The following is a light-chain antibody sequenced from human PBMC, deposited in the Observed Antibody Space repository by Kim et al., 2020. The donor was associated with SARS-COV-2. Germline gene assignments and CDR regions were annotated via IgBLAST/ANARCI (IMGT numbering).Light chain of an antibody. CDR3: HQRSAWPLT. CDR2: DAY. CDR1: QSISQF. V-gene: IGKV3-11*01. Sequence: EVVLTQSPATLSLSPGERATLFCRASQSISQFLAWYQQRPGQAPRPLIYDAYNRDPGIPARFSGSGSGTDFTLTISSLEPDDFAVYYCHQRSAWPLTFGGGTKVDIK. J-gene: IGKJ4*01.